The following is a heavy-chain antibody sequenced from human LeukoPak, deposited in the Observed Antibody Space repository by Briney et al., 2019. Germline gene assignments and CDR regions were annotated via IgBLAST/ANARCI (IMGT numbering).Heavy chain of an antibody. V-gene: IGHV1-69*06. J-gene: IGHJ5*02. CDR2: IIPNFGTP. Sequence: ASVKVSCKASGGTFSSYTISWVRQAPGQGLEWMGGIIPNFGTPNYAQKFQGRVTITADKSTSTAYMELSSLRSEDTAVYYCARGGLYGSGSYDWFDPWGQGTLVTVSS. CDR3: ARGGLYGSGSYDWFDP. D-gene: IGHD3-10*01. CDR1: GGTFSSYT.